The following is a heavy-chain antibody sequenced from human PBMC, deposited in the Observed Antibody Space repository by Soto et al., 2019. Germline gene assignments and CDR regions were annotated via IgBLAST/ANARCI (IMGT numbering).Heavy chain of an antibody. D-gene: IGHD1-7*01. CDR3: AKNQERELPRVIDF. CDR1: GLTFSNYA. Sequence: GGSLRLSCATSGLTFSNYAMSWVRQAPGGGLERVSSMSGSSSTTYYADSVRGRFTISRDRSKNTLYLQMSSLRAEDTALYYCAKNQERELPRVIDFWGQGTLVTVSS. CDR2: MSGSSSTT. J-gene: IGHJ4*02. V-gene: IGHV3-23*01.